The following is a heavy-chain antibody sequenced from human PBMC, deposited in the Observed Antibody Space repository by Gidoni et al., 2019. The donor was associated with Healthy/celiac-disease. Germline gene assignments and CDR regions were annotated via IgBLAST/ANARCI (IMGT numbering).Heavy chain of an antibody. V-gene: IGHV1-69*06. Sequence: QVQLVQSGAEVKKPGSSVKVSCKASGGTFSSYAISWVRQAPGQGLEWMGGIIPIFGTANYAQKFQGRVTITADKSTSTAYMELSSLRSEDTAVYYCARGGSVPLYDFWSGSYYMDVWGKGTTVTVSS. J-gene: IGHJ6*03. CDR2: IIPIFGTA. D-gene: IGHD3-3*01. CDR3: ARGGSVPLYDFWSGSYYMDV. CDR1: GGTFSSYA.